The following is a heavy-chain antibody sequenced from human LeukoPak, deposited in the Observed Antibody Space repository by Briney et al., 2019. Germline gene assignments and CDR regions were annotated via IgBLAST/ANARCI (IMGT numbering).Heavy chain of an antibody. D-gene: IGHD3-3*01. Sequence: SETLSLTCTVSGGSINAYYWSWIRQTPGKGLEWIGHTYYSGNTNYNPSLKSRVSISIHTSKKQFSLELNSVTAADTALYYCARVLGLMEWLFDPWGQGILVTVSS. CDR1: GGSINAYY. CDR3: ARVLGLMEWLFDP. CDR2: TYYSGNT. V-gene: IGHV4-59*01. J-gene: IGHJ5*02.